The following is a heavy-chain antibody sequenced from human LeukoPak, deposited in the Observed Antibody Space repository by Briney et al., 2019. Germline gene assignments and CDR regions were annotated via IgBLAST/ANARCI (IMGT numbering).Heavy chain of an antibody. CDR3: ARGQLTAIPYYYFYGMDV. J-gene: IGHJ6*02. CDR1: GGSISSGGYY. CDR2: IYHSGST. Sequence: PSQTLSLTCTVSGGSISSGGYYWSWIRQPPGKGLEWIGYIYHSGSTYYNPSLKSRVTISVDRSKNQFSLKLSSVTAADTAVYYCARGQLTAIPYYYFYGMDVWGQGTTVTVSS. V-gene: IGHV4-30-2*01. D-gene: IGHD1-14*01.